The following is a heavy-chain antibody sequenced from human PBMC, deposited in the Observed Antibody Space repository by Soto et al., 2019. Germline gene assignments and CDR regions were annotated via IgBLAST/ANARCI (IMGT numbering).Heavy chain of an antibody. CDR1: GYTFTSYG. CDR2: ISAYNGNT. V-gene: IGHV1-18*01. J-gene: IGHJ3*02. D-gene: IGHD3-3*01. CDR3: ARESITIFGVVIRTKTSDAFDI. Sequence: GASVKVSCKASGYTFTSYGISWVRQAPGQVLEWMGWISAYNGNTNYAQKLQGRVTMTTDTSTSTAYMELRSLRSDDTAVYYCARESITIFGVVIRTKTSDAFDIWGQGTMVTVSS.